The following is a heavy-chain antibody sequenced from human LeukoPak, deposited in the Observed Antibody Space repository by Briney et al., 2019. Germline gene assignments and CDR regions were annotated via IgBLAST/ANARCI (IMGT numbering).Heavy chain of an antibody. D-gene: IGHD4-17*01. Sequence: GGSLRLSCAASGFSFSNYAMSWVRQAPARGPEWVSSIRGDGETFYADSVKGRFTMYRDNSRDTLYLQMNNLRAEDTAVYYCGRDPNGDYIGAFDFWGQGTLVTVSS. CDR3: GRDPNGDYIGAFDF. J-gene: IGHJ3*01. CDR1: GFSFSNYA. CDR2: IRGDGET. V-gene: IGHV3-23*01.